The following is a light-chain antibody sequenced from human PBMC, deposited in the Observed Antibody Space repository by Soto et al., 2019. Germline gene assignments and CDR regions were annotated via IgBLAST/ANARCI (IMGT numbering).Light chain of an antibody. CDR2: EVF. CDR1: SNDVGGYNY. Sequence: QSALPQPASVSGSPGQSITISCTGTSNDVGGYNYVSWYQQHPGKAPKLLIYEVFNRPSGVSNRFSGSRSANTASLTISGLQAEDEAEYYCNSYIGSNTFVFGTGTKVTVL. V-gene: IGLV2-14*01. CDR3: NSYIGSNTFV. J-gene: IGLJ1*01.